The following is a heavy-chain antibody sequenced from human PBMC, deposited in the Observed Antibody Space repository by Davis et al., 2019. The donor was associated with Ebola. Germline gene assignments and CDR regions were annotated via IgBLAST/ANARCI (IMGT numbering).Heavy chain of an antibody. CDR2: IFTGDSDT. CDR3: ATLRRTITGMDDGFDI. CDR1: GDSFSTHW. Sequence: GESLKISCQDSGDSFSTHWIGWVRQMPGKGLEWMGIIFTGDSDTRYSPSFRGQVTISADKSFKTAFLHWSSLKASDTAMYYCATLRRTITGMDDGFDIWGQGTMVTVS. D-gene: IGHD2-8*02. J-gene: IGHJ3*02. V-gene: IGHV5-51*01.